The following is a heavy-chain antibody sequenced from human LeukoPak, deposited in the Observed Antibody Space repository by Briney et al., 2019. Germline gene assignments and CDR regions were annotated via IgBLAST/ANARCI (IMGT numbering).Heavy chain of an antibody. J-gene: IGHJ4*02. V-gene: IGHV4-34*01. CDR2: INHSGST. D-gene: IGHD3-3*01. Sequence: SETLSLTCALYGGSFNDYYWSWIRQPPGKGLEWFGEINHSGSTNYNPSLKSRVTISVDTSKNQFSLKLSSVTAADTAVYYCARLGVVIMPGSFDYWGQGTLVTVSS. CDR1: GGSFNDYY. CDR3: ARLGVVIMPGSFDY.